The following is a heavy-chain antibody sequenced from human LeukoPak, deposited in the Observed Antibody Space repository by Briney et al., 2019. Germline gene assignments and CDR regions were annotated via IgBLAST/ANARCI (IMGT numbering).Heavy chain of an antibody. D-gene: IGHD3-16*02. CDR2: INHSGST. V-gene: IGHV4-34*01. CDR1: GGSFSGYY. Sequence: SETLSLTCAVYGGSFSGYYWSWIRQPPGKGLEWIGEINHSGSTNYNPSLKSRVTISVDTSKNQFSLKLSSVTAADTAVYYCARGAMITFGGVIVWDAFDIWGQGTMVTVSS. CDR3: ARGAMITFGGVIVWDAFDI. J-gene: IGHJ3*02.